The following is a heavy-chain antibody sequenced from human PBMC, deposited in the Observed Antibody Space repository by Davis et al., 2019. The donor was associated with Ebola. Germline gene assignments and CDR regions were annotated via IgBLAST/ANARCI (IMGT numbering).Heavy chain of an antibody. V-gene: IGHV1-46*01. CDR3: ARMCSGGSCYNDAFDM. CDR2: LNPSACTT. J-gene: IGHJ3*02. Sequence: AASVKVSCKASGYTFTTYYMHWVRQAPPPPLASFLILNPSACTTSYAQEFQGRVTMTRDTSTSTVYMELTSLRSEDTAVYYWARMCSGGSCYNDAFDMWGQGTMVTVSS. D-gene: IGHD2-15*01. CDR1: GYTFTTYY.